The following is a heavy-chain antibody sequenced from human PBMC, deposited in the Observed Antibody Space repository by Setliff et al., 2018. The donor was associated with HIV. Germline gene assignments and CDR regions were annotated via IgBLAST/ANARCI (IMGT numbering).Heavy chain of an antibody. D-gene: IGHD1-26*01. CDR3: ARGQSQGYAYSGSYGAFDI. Sequence: ASVKVSCKASGGTFSSYAINWARQAPGQGLEWMGGIIPMFGTRNYAQKFQGRVTITTDESTSTAYMELNSLRSEDTALYYGARGQSQGYAYSGSYGAFDIWGQGTMVTVSS. V-gene: IGHV1-69*05. J-gene: IGHJ3*02. CDR1: GGTFSSYA. CDR2: IIPMFGTR.